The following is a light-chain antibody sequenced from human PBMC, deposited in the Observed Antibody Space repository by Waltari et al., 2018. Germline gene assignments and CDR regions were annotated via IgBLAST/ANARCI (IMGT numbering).Light chain of an antibody. Sequence: DIVMTQSPDSLAVSLGERVTINCKSSQSVFYSSKNKNNLPWYQQKPGQPPKLLIYWASTRESGVPDRFSGSGSGTDFTLTISSLQAEDVAVYYCQQYYTTPYTFGQGTKLEIK. CDR2: WAS. CDR1: QSVFYSSKNKNN. J-gene: IGKJ2*01. V-gene: IGKV4-1*01. CDR3: QQYYTTPYT.